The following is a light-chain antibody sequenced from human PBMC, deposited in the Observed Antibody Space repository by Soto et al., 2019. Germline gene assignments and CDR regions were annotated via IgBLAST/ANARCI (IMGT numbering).Light chain of an antibody. CDR1: QSVSSS. J-gene: IGKJ1*01. V-gene: IGKV3-11*01. CDR2: DAS. Sequence: EIVLTQSPATLSLSLGERATLSFSASQSVSSSLAWYQQIPGQAPRLLIYDASNRATGIPARFGGSGSGTDFTLTISSLEPEDFAVYYCQQRSNWPWTFGQGTKVDIK. CDR3: QQRSNWPWT.